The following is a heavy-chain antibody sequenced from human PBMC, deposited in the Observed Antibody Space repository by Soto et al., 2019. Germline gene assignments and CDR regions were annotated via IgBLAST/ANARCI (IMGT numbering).Heavy chain of an antibody. D-gene: IGHD3-3*01. Sequence: DVQLLESGGGLVQPGGSLRLSCEASGFSFRSTAMSWVRQAPGKGLEWVSGISGSGATTYYADSVQGRFTISRDNSRNTVYLQMNGLTAQDTAVYYRGTGGGGVTIFGVVFEWGQGTLVSVSS. J-gene: IGHJ4*02. CDR1: GFSFRSTA. CDR2: ISGSGATT. V-gene: IGHV3-23*01. CDR3: GTGGGGVTIFGVVFE.